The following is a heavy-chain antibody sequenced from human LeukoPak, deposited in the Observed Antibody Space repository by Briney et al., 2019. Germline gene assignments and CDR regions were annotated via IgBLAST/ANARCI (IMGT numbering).Heavy chain of an antibody. J-gene: IGHJ4*02. CDR2: IWYDGSNK. V-gene: IGHV3-33*01. CDR3: ARDLATMTLDY. CDR1: GFTFSSYG. D-gene: IGHD1-26*01. Sequence: PGRSLRLSCAASGFTFSSYGMHWVRQAPGKGLEWVAVIWYDGSNKYYADSVKGRFTISRDNSKNTLYLQMNSLRAEDTAVYYCARDLATMTLDYWGQGTLVTVSS.